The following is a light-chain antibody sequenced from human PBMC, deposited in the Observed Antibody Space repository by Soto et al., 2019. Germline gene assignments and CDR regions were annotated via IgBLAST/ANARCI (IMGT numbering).Light chain of an antibody. CDR3: ETWDSNTPYMV. V-gene: IGLV4-60*03. CDR1: SGHSSYI. CDR2: LEGSGSY. Sequence: QSVLTQSSSASASLGSSVKLTCTLSSGHSSYIIAWHQQQPGKAPRYLMKLEGSGSYNKGSGVPDRFSGSSSAADRYLTISNRQSEDDDDYYCETWDSNTPYMVFGGGTKLTVL. J-gene: IGLJ2*01.